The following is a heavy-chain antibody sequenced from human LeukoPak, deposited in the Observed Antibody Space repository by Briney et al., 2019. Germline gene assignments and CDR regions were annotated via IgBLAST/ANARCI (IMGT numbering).Heavy chain of an antibody. CDR3: ARGPHWDPHFDY. V-gene: IGHV1-2*02. D-gene: IGHD7-27*01. CDR2: INPNSGGT. Sequence: ASVTVSCKASGYTFTGYYVHWVRQAPGQGLEWMGWINPNSGGTNYAQKFQGRVTMTRDTSISTAYMELSRLRSDDTAVYYCARGPHWDPHFDYWGQGTLVTVSS. J-gene: IGHJ4*02. CDR1: GYTFTGYY.